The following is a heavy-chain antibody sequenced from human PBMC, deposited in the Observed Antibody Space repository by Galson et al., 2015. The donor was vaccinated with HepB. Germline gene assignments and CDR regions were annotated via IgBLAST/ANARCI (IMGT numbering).Heavy chain of an antibody. V-gene: IGHV1-69*06. J-gene: IGHJ6*02. CDR1: GGTFSSYA. CDR3: ARGISGSGSYPHLRGYYGMDV. CDR2: IIPIFGTA. D-gene: IGHD3-10*01. Sequence: SVKVSCKASGGTFSSYAISWVRQAPGQGLEWMGGIIPIFGTANYAQKFQGRVTITADKSTSTAYMELSSLRSEDTAVYYCARGISGSGSYPHLRGYYGMDVWGQGTTVTVSS.